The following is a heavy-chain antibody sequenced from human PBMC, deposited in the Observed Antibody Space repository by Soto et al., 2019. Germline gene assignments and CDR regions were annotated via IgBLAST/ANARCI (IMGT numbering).Heavy chain of an antibody. CDR2: IVVGSGHT. J-gene: IGHJ6*02. Sequence: QMQLVQSGPEVKKPGTSVKVSCKASGITFSTSAMQWVRQARGQRLEWIGWIVVGSGHTHYAQKFQERITTTRDMSRSTAYMELSSLRSEDTAVYYCAATIIAVSGTGYYGMDVWGQGTTVTVSS. D-gene: IGHD6-19*01. V-gene: IGHV1-58*02. CDR3: AATIIAVSGTGYYGMDV. CDR1: GITFSTSA.